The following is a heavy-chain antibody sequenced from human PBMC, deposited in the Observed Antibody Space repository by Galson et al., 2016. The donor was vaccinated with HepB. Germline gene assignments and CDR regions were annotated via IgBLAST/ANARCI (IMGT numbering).Heavy chain of an antibody. V-gene: IGHV3-7*01. J-gene: IGHJ4*02. CDR1: GFTFSGYW. D-gene: IGHD2-15*01. Sequence: SLRLSCAASGFTFSGYWMSWVRQAPGEGLEWVANIKEDGSEKYYVDSVEGRFTISRDNAKNSLYLQMNSLRVEDTAVYYCARPGYRWGQGTLVTVSS. CDR2: IKEDGSEK. CDR3: ARPGYR.